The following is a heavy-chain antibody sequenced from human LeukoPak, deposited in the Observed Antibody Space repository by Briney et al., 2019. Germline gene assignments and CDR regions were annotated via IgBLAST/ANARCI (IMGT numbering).Heavy chain of an antibody. CDR1: GFTFSSYA. Sequence: GGSLRLSCAASGFTFSSYAMSWVRQAPGKGLEWVSSIASKTSTTYHADSVKGRFTISRDNSNNRLYLQMSSLRAEDTAVYYCAKYSISQKRSAFDIWGQGTMVTVSS. CDR2: IASKTSTT. J-gene: IGHJ3*02. D-gene: IGHD6-6*01. V-gene: IGHV3-23*01. CDR3: AKYSISQKRSAFDI.